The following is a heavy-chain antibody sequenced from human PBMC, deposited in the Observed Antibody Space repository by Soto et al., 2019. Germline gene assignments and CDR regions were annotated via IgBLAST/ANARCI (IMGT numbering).Heavy chain of an antibody. Sequence: LSLTCTVSGGSISGYYWSWIRQPPGKGLEWIGYVYYSGSTTYNPSLKSRVTISADTSKNQFSLRLSSVTAADTAVYYCARDGQSCRGSNCSWYFQYWGQGALVTVSS. CDR3: ARDGQSCRGSNCSWYFQY. CDR2: VYYSGST. D-gene: IGHD2-15*01. V-gene: IGHV4-59*01. J-gene: IGHJ4*02. CDR1: GGSISGYY.